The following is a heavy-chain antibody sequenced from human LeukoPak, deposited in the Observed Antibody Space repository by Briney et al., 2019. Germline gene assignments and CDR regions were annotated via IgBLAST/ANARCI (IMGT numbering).Heavy chain of an antibody. Sequence: SETLSLTCTVSGGSISSGGYYWSWIRQHPGKGLEWIGYIYYSGSTYYNPSLKSRVTISVDTSKNQFSLKLSSVTAADTAVYYCARGRDSSGWYFDYWGQGTLVTVSS. CDR3: ARGRDSSGWYFDY. CDR2: IYYSGST. V-gene: IGHV4-31*03. J-gene: IGHJ4*02. CDR1: GGSISSGGYY. D-gene: IGHD6-19*01.